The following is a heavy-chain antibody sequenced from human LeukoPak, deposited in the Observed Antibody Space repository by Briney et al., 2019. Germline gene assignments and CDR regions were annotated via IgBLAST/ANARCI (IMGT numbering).Heavy chain of an antibody. D-gene: IGHD3-10*01. Sequence: SETLSLTCSVSGGPLSTYTWSWVRQSPGKGLEWIGYIYHGGTTNYSPSLKSRATISAHTARNQVSLRLRSVTAADTAIYYCARDTSVGSGMQYWGQGTLVSVSS. J-gene: IGHJ4*02. CDR2: IYHGGTT. CDR3: ARDTSVGSGMQY. V-gene: IGHV4-59*01. CDR1: GGPLSTYT.